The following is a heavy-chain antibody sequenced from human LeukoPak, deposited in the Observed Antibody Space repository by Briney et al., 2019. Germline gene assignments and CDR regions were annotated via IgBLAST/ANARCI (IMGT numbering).Heavy chain of an antibody. V-gene: IGHV3-74*01. CDR2: IRSDGRDT. J-gene: IGHJ6*02. CDR3: ATDMGEAGSGSYRFGLDV. CDR1: GFTFSSHW. D-gene: IGHD3-22*01. Sequence: PGGSLRLSCAASGFTFSSHWMYWVRQAPGKGLLWVSRIRSDGRDTTYADSVKGRFTISRDNAKNTLDLQTNSLRAEDTAVYYCATDMGEAGSGSYRFGLDVWGQGTTVTVSS.